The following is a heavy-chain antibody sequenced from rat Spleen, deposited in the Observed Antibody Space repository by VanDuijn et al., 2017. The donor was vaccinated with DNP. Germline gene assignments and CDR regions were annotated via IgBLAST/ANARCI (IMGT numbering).Heavy chain of an antibody. V-gene: IGHV5S13*01. CDR3: XRENYYDGXXYPFXX. D-gene: IGHD1-12*02. J-gene: IGHJ2*01. CDR1: GFTFSNYD. Sequence: EVQLVESGGGLVQPGRSLKLSCAVSGFTFSNYDMAWVRQAPTKGLEWVASISNTGDNTYYSDSVKGRFTISRDNAQNTLYLQMNSLRSEDTATYXXXRENYYDGXXYPFXXWGQGVXXTVSS. CDR2: ISNTGDNT.